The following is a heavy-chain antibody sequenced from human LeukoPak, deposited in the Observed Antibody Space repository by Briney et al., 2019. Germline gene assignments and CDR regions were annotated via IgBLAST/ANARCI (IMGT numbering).Heavy chain of an antibody. CDR1: GFTFSNAW. V-gene: IGHV3-15*01. J-gene: IGHJ4*02. CDR3: TTLMYYFDTGGKLNYFDF. Sequence: GRSLTLSCAASGFTFSNAWMSWVRQAPGKWLEWVCRIRNKTDGGTTAHAPPVKGIFTISKDDSKNTLYLQMNSLKAEHTAVYYCTTLMYYFDTGGKLNYFDFWGQGSLVTVSS. CDR2: IRNKTDGGTT. D-gene: IGHD3-22*01.